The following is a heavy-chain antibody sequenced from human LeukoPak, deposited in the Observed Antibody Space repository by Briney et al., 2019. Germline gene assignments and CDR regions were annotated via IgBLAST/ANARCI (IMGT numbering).Heavy chain of an antibody. CDR1: GFTFSSHA. J-gene: IGHJ4*02. Sequence: GGSLRLSCAASGFTFSSHAMTWVRQAPGKGLEWVSAISRSGDITYYADSVKGRFTISRDISKNTLYLQINSLTAETTAIYYLAKGEVPNDYWGQGTLVTVSS. V-gene: IGHV3-23*01. CDR3: AKGEVPNDY. CDR2: ISRSGDIT. D-gene: IGHD3-16*01.